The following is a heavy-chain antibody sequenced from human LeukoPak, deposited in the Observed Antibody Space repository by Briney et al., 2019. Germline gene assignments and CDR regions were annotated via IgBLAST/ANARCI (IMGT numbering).Heavy chain of an antibody. V-gene: IGHV3-23*01. CDR1: GFTFSSYA. D-gene: IGHD4-23*01. J-gene: IGHJ4*02. CDR3: AKDLPSSMLTTVVTRGLDY. Sequence: PGGSLRLSCAASGFTFSSYAMSWVRQAPGKGLEWVSAISGSGGSTYYADSVKGRFTISRDNSKNTLYLQMNSLRAEDTAVYYCAKDLPSSMLTTVVTRGLDYWGQGTLVTVSS. CDR2: ISGSGGST.